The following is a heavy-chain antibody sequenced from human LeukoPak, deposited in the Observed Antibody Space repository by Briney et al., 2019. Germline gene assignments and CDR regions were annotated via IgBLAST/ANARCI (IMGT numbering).Heavy chain of an antibody. J-gene: IGHJ4*02. V-gene: IGHV1-2*02. D-gene: IGHD4-17*01. CDR3: ARVVGFGDYPFDY. CDR1: GYTLTELS. CDR2: IYPNSGGT. Sequence: KPGASVKVSCKVSGYTLTELSMHWVRQAPGQGLEWMGWIYPNSGGTNYAQKFQGRVTMTRDTSISTAYMELRRLKSDDTAMYYCARVVGFGDYPFDYWGQGTLVTVSS.